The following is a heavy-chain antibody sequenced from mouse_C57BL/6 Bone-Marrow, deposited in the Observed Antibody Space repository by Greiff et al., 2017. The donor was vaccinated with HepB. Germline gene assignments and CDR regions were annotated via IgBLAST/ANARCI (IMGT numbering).Heavy chain of an antibody. CDR2: ISDGGSYT. CDR3: ARDHGDGYYDN. Sequence: DVHLVESWGGLVKPGGSLKLSCAASGFTFSSYAMSWVRQTPEKRLEWVATISDGGSYTYYPDNVKGRFTISRDNAKNNLYLQMSHLKSEDTAMYYCARDHGDGYYDNWGQGTTHTVTS. CDR1: GFTFSSYA. J-gene: IGHJ2*01. D-gene: IGHD2-3*01. V-gene: IGHV5-4*01.